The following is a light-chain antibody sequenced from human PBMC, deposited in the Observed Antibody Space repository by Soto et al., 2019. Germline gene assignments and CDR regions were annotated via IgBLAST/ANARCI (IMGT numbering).Light chain of an antibody. Sequence: DIVMTQSPDSLAVSLGERATINCKSSQSVLYNSNNKNYLAWYQQKPGQPPKLLMYWASIRESGVPDRFSGSGSGTDFTLTISSLQTEDVAVYYCQQYYRSPCTFGQGTKLEIK. CDR1: QSVLYNSNNKNY. V-gene: IGKV4-1*01. CDR3: QQYYRSPCT. CDR2: WAS. J-gene: IGKJ2*02.